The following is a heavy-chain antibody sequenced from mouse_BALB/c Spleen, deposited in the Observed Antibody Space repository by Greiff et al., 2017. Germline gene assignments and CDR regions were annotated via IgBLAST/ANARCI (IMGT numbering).Heavy chain of an antibody. J-gene: IGHJ4*01. CDR2: INPYNGDT. V-gene: IGHV1-37*01. CDR3: GKDYGSSDYAMDY. CDR1: GYSFTGYF. D-gene: IGHD1-1*01. Sequence: VQLQQSGPELVKPGASVKISCKASGYSFTGYFMNWVKQSHGKSLEWIGRINPYNGDTFYNQKFKGKATLTVDKSSSTAHMELLSLTSEDSAVYYCGKDYGSSDYAMDYWGQGTSVTVSS.